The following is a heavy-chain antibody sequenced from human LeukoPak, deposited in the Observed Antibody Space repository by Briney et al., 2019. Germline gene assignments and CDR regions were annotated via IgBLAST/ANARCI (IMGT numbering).Heavy chain of an antibody. V-gene: IGHV3-43D*03. Sequence: GGSLRLSCAASGFSFDDYAMHWVRQAPGKGLEWVSLISWEGDTTYYADSVKGRFSISRDNSKNSLYLEMNSLRAEDNALYYCAKGGYDTDYYIDYWGQGTLVTVSS. CDR1: GFSFDDYA. CDR2: ISWEGDTT. D-gene: IGHD3-10*01. J-gene: IGHJ4*02. CDR3: AKGGYDTDYYIDY.